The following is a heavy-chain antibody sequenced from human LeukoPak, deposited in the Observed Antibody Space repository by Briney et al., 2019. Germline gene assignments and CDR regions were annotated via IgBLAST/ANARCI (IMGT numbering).Heavy chain of an antibody. CDR2: INPDGSGK. D-gene: IGHD3-16*01. CDR3: ASWGAGGNS. V-gene: IGHV3-7*01. J-gene: IGHJ4*02. CDR1: GFTLSTYW. Sequence: SGRSLRLSCEASGFTLSTYWMNWVRQVPGKGLDWVANINPDGSGKRYVDSVKGRLTIARDNADNSLSLQMNSLRAEDTAVYYCASWGAGGNSWGQGTLVTVSS.